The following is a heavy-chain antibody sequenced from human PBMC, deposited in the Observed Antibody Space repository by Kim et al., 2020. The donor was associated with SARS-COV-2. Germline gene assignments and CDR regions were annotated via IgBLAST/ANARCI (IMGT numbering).Heavy chain of an antibody. CDR3: ARFNPYYYDSSGYLYGMDV. D-gene: IGHD3-22*01. V-gene: IGHV1-18*04. Sequence: ASVKVSCKASGYTFTSYGISWVRQAPGQGLEWMGWISAYNGNTNYAQKLQGRVTMTTGTSTSTAYMELRSLRSDDTAVYYCARFNPYYYDSSGYLYGMDVWGQGTTVTVSS. CDR2: ISAYNGNT. CDR1: GYTFTSYG. J-gene: IGHJ6*02.